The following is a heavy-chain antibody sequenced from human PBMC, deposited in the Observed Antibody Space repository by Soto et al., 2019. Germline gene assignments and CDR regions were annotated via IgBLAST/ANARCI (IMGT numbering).Heavy chain of an antibody. D-gene: IGHD3-16*02. CDR2: ITSTGTTT. J-gene: IGHJ4*02. CDR3: ARGNSPVNVY. Sequence: LRLSCAASGFTFSNSEMNWVRQAPGKGLEWISYITSTGTTTYYADSVKGRFTISRDNAKNSLYLQMNSLGAEDTAVYYCARGNSPVNVYWGQGTLVTVSS. CDR1: GFTFSNSE. V-gene: IGHV3-48*03.